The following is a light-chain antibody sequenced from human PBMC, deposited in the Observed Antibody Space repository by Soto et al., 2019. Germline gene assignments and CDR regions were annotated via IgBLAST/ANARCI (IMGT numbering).Light chain of an antibody. CDR3: AAWDDSLNGYV. CDR1: SSNIGSNA. V-gene: IGLV1-44*01. J-gene: IGLJ1*01. CDR2: NNN. Sequence: QSVLTQPPSASGTPGQRVTISCSGSSSNIGSNAVSWYQQLPGTAPKPLIYNNNQRPSGVPDRFSGSKSGTSASLAISGLQSEDEADYYCAAWDDSLNGYVFGTGTKVTVL.